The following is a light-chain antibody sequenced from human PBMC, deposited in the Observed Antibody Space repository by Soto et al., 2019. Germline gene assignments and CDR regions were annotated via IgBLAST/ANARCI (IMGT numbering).Light chain of an antibody. J-gene: IGKJ1*01. Sequence: DIQMTQSPSSVSTSVGDRVTISCRASQGIDSRLAWYQQKPGRAPNLLIYYTSNLQSGVPSRFSGGGSGTHLTLTISSLQPEDFATYYCQQANSFPWTFGQGTKVEIK. CDR1: QGIDSR. CDR3: QQANSFPWT. V-gene: IGKV1-12*01. CDR2: YTS.